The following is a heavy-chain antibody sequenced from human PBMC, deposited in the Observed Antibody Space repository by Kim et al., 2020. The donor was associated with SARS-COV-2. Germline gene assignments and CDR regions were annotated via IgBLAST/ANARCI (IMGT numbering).Heavy chain of an antibody. V-gene: IGHV3-9*01. CDR2: ISWNSGSI. CDR3: AKDNEQLWT. Sequence: GGSLRLSCAASGFTFDDYAMHWVRQAPGQGLEWVSGISWNSGSIGYADSVKGRFTISRDNAKNSLYLQMNSLRAEDTALYYCAKDNEQLWTWGQGTLVTVSS. D-gene: IGHD5-18*01. J-gene: IGHJ4*02. CDR1: GFTFDDYA.